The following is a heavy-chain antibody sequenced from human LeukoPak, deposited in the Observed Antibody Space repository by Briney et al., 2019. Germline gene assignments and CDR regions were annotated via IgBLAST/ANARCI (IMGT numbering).Heavy chain of an antibody. Sequence: PSETLSLTCTVSGGSISSSSYYWGWIRQPPGKGLEWIGSIYYSGSTYYNPSLKSRATISVDTSKNQFSLKLSSVTAADTAVYYCARHGPRWPPPGYYFDYWGQGTLVTVSS. J-gene: IGHJ4*02. CDR1: GGSISSSSYY. D-gene: IGHD4-23*01. CDR2: IYYSGST. CDR3: ARHGPRWPPPGYYFDY. V-gene: IGHV4-39*01.